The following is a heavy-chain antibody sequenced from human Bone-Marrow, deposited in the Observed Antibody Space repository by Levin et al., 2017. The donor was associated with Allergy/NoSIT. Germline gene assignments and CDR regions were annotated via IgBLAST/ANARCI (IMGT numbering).Heavy chain of an antibody. CDR3: ARGETRAYCGGDCYLGAFDI. V-gene: IGHV3-64*02. J-gene: IGHJ3*02. CDR2: ISSNGGST. Sequence: PGGSLRFSCAASGFTFSSYAMHWVRQAPGKGLEYVSAISSNGGSTYYADSVKGRFTISRDNSKNTLYLQMGSLRAEDMAVYYCARGETRAYCGGDCYLGAFDIWGQGTMVTVSS. D-gene: IGHD2-21*02. CDR1: GFTFSSYA.